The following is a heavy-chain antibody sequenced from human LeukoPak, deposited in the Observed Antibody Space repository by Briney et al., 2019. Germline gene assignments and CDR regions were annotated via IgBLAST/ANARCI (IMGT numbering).Heavy chain of an antibody. CDR1: GFTFSSYA. CDR2: ISYDGSNK. CDR3: AKGEFFRDL. Sequence: GGSLRLSCAASGFTFSSYAMHWVRQAPGKGLEWVAVISYDGSNKYYADSVKGRFTISRDNSKNTLYLQMNSLRAEDTAVYYCAKGEFFRDLWGQGTLVTVSS. J-gene: IGHJ4*02. V-gene: IGHV3-30*04.